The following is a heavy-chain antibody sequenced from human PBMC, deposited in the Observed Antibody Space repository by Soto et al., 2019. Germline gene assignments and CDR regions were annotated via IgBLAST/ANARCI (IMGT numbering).Heavy chain of an antibody. CDR3: AKVGGYVGSGKYYFDY. D-gene: IGHD1-26*01. J-gene: IGHJ4*02. Sequence: EVQVLESGGGLVQPGGSLRLSCAASGFTFSSYAMSWVRQAPGKGLEWVSAISGSGGGTYYVDSVKGRFTISRDNSKNTLDLQMNSLRAEDTAVYYCAKVGGYVGSGKYYFDYWGQGTLVTVSS. V-gene: IGHV3-23*01. CDR1: GFTFSSYA. CDR2: ISGSGGGT.